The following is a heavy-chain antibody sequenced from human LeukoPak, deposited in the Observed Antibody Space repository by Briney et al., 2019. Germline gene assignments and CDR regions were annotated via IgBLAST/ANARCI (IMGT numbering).Heavy chain of an antibody. CDR3: ARQVEVATISAFHI. CDR1: GYFFTTYW. D-gene: IGHD5-12*01. CDR2: IYPGDSDN. Sequence: GESLKISCKASGYFFTTYWIGWVRQMPGKGLEWMGIIYPGDSDNRYSPSLRGQVTMSVDKSTSTAYLQWNSLTASDTAMYYCARQVEVATISAFHIWGQGTMVTVSS. J-gene: IGHJ3*02. V-gene: IGHV5-51*01.